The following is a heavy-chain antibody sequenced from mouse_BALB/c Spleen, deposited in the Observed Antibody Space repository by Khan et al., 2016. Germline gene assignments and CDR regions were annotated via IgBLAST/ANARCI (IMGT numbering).Heavy chain of an antibody. CDR2: IDPANGNT. V-gene: IGHV14-3*02. Sequence: VQLQQSGAELVKPGASVKLSCTASGFNIKDTYMHWVKQRPEQGLEWIGRIDPANGNTKYDPKFQGKATITADTYSNTAYLQLSSLTSEDTAGYYCASTVVADFDYWGQGTTLTVSS. CDR1: GFNIKDTY. D-gene: IGHD1-1*01. CDR3: ASTVVADFDY. J-gene: IGHJ2*01.